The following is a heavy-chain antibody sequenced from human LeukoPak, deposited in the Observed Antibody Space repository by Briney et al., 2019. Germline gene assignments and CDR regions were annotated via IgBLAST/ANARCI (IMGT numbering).Heavy chain of an antibody. D-gene: IGHD3-10*01. CDR2: ISYDGSNK. CDR3: AKDHDTDYGSGSHFDY. Sequence: GGSLRLSCAAFGFTFSSYAIHWVRQAPGKGLEWVALISYDGSNKYYADSVKGRFTISRDNSRNTLNLQMNSLRAEDTAVYYCAKDHDTDYGSGSHFDYWGQGTLVTVSS. V-gene: IGHV3-30*04. CDR1: GFTFSSYA. J-gene: IGHJ4*02.